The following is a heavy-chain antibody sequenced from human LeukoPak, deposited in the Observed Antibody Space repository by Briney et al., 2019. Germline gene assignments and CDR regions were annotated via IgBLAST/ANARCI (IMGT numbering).Heavy chain of an antibody. D-gene: IGHD2-21*02. CDR3: AKRDRPCSGDCSAPYYFDY. CDR1: GFTFSSYE. V-gene: IGHV3-23*01. Sequence: PGGSLRLSCAASGFTFSSYEMNWVRQAPGKGLEWVSSISSSGRNTYYSDSVKGRFTISRDNSENTLYLQMSSLRTEDTAVYYCAKRDRPCSGDCSAPYYFDYWGQGTLVTVSS. CDR2: ISSSGRNT. J-gene: IGHJ4*02.